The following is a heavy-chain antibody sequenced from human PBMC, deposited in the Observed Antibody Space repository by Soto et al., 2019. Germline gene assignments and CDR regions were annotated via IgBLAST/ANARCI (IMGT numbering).Heavy chain of an antibody. D-gene: IGHD1-26*01. V-gene: IGHV3-23*01. Sequence: EVQLLESGGDLVQPGGSLRLSCAASGYIFSNFGMTWVRQCPGKGLEWFSAIDGIGVGGGPYYADSVKGRFTISRDNSEKTLYLTMSSLPAEDTAIYFCAKSLLKDSSSIFDSWGPGTLVTVSS. CDR3: AKSLLKDSSSIFDS. CDR1: GYIFSNFG. J-gene: IGHJ4*02. CDR2: IDGIGVGGGP.